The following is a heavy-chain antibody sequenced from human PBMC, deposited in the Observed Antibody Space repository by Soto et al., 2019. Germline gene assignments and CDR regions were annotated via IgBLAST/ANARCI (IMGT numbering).Heavy chain of an antibody. V-gene: IGHV3-23*01. CDR3: AKVSYYDSSGYYDY. CDR1: GFTFSSYA. D-gene: IGHD3-22*01. CDR2: ISGSGGST. J-gene: IGHJ4*02. Sequence: GGSLRLSCAASGFTFSSYAMSWVRQAPGKGLEWVSAISGSGGSTYYADSVKGRFTISRDNSKNTLYLQMNSLRAEDTAVYYCAKVSYYDSSGYYDYWGQGTLVTVSS.